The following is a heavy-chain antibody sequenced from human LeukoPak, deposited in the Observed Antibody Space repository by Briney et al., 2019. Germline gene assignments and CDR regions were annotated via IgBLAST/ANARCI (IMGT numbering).Heavy chain of an antibody. CDR2: IYPADSDT. CDR3: ARGGYSYGPFDY. J-gene: IGHJ4*02. Sequence: GESLKISCKGSGYNFTTYWIGWVRQMPGKVLEWMGIIYPADSDTRYSPSFQGQVTISADKSIRTAYLQWSSLKASDTATYYCARGGYSYGPFDYWGQGTLVTVSS. CDR1: GYNFTTYW. D-gene: IGHD5-18*01. V-gene: IGHV5-51*01.